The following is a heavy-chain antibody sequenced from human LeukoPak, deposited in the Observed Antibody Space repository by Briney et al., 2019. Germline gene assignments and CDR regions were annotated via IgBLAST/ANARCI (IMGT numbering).Heavy chain of an antibody. D-gene: IGHD6-6*01. V-gene: IGHV3-33*01. CDR3: ARGSIAARPDAFDI. CDR1: GFTFSSYG. Sequence: RGSLRLSCAASGFTFSSYGMHWVRQAPGKGLEWVAVIWYDGSNKYYADSVKGRFTISRDNSKNTLYLQMNSLRAEDTAVYYCARGSIAARPDAFDIWGQGTMVTVSS. CDR2: IWYDGSNK. J-gene: IGHJ3*02.